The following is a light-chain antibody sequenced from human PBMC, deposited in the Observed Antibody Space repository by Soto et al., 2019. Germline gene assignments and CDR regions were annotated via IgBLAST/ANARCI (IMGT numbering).Light chain of an antibody. CDR3: LQDYSYPRT. CDR1: QAIRTE. Sequence: AIQMPQSPSSLSASVGDRVIITCRASQAIRTELGWYQQRPGKAPKLLLYGTSNLQSGVPSRFSGSGSGTDFTLTITGLQPEDFATYYCLQDYSYPRTFGQGTKVDVK. CDR2: GTS. V-gene: IGKV1-6*01. J-gene: IGKJ1*01.